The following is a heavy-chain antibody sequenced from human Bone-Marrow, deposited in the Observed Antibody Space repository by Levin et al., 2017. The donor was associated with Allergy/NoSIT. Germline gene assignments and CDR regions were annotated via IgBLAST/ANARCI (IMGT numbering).Heavy chain of an antibody. D-gene: IGHD3-22*01. CDR2: INPSGGST. V-gene: IGHV1-46*01. CDR3: AREYYYDVTGYAKGFDY. Sequence: GASVKVSCKASGYTFTSYYIHWVRQAPGQGLEWMGIINPSGGSTSYAQKFQGRVTMTRDTSTTTGYMELSSLRSEDTAVYYCAREYYYDVTGYAKGFDYWGQGTLVTVSS. CDR1: GYTFTSYY. J-gene: IGHJ4*02.